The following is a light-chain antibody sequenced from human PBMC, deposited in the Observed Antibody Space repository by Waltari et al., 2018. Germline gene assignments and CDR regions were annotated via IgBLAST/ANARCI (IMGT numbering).Light chain of an antibody. J-gene: IGKJ1*01. V-gene: IGKV3-20*01. CDR3: QHYLRLPVA. Sequence: EIVLTQSPGTLSLSPGERAIVSCRASQSVGRTLAWYQQKPSQAPRLLIYGASNRATGIPDRFIGSGSGTEFSLTISGLEPEDSAVYYCQHYLRLPVAFGQGTKVEIK. CDR1: QSVGRT. CDR2: GAS.